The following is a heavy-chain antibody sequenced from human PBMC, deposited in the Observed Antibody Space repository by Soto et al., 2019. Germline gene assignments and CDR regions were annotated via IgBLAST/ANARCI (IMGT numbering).Heavy chain of an antibody. V-gene: IGHV3-30-3*01. CDR3: ARDLEGLETLDY. Sequence: QVQLVESGGGVVQPGRSLRLSCAASGFTFSSYALHWVRQAPGKGLEWVAVITYDGSNKYYADSVKGRFTISRDNSKNALHTQMNSLRAEDTAVYFCARDLEGLETLDYWGQGTPVTVSS. CDR2: ITYDGSNK. J-gene: IGHJ4*02. D-gene: IGHD1-1*01. CDR1: GFTFSSYA.